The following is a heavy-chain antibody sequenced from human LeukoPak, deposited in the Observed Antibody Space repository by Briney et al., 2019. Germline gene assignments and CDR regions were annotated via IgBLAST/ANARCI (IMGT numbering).Heavy chain of an antibody. Sequence: SETLSLTCTVSSGSISSTSYYWGWLRQPPGKGLEWMGIMHYSGSSSYSSSLQSRVTISVDTSKNQFSLRLSSVTAADTAMYYCARYSSSEGWFDPWGQGTLVTVSS. CDR3: ARYSSSEGWFDP. V-gene: IGHV4-39*01. CDR1: SGSISSTSYY. D-gene: IGHD6-13*01. CDR2: MHYSGSS. J-gene: IGHJ5*02.